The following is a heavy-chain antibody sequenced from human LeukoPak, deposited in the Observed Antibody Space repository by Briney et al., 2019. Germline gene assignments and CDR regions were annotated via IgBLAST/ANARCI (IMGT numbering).Heavy chain of an antibody. J-gene: IGHJ6*03. CDR1: GGSFSGYY. D-gene: IGHD6-19*01. CDR2: INHSGST. CDR3: ARVRNLKPRAFIAVADRLYYYMDV. V-gene: IGHV4-34*01. Sequence: SETLSLTCAVYGGSFSGYYWSWIRQPPGKGLEWIGEINHSGSTNYNPSLKSRVTISVDTSKNQFSLKLSSVAAADTAVYYCARVRNLKPRAFIAVADRLYYYMDVWGKGTTVTVSS.